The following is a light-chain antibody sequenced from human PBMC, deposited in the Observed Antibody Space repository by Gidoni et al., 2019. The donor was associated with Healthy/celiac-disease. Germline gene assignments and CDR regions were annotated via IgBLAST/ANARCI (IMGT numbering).Light chain of an antibody. CDR3: QQYGSSLLYT. CDR2: GAS. CDR1: QSVSSSY. J-gene: IGKJ2*01. Sequence: DIVLTQSPGTLSLSPGERATLSCRASQSVSSSYFAWYQQKPGQAPRLLIYGASSRATGIPDRFSGSGSGTDFTLTISRLEPEDFAVYYCQQYGSSLLYTFGQGTKLEIK. V-gene: IGKV3-20*01.